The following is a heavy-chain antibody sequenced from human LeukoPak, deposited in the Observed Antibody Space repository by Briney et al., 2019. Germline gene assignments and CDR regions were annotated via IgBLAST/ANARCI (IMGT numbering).Heavy chain of an antibody. J-gene: IGHJ4*02. CDR3: ARAADGIAVLIDY. Sequence: ASVKVSCKASGYTFTSYDISWVRQAPGQGLEWMGWISTYNGNTNYAQKLQGRVTMTTDTITTTAYMELRSLRSDDTAVYYCARAADGIAVLIDYWGQGTLVTVSS. CDR1: GYTFTSYD. CDR2: ISTYNGNT. D-gene: IGHD6-19*01. V-gene: IGHV1-18*01.